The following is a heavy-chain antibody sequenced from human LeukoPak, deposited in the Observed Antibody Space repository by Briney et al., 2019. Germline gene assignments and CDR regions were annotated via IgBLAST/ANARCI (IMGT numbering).Heavy chain of an antibody. Sequence: SETLSLTCSVSGDSISSSNFYGAWIRQPPGKGLEWGGSIFYSGSTYYSPSLERRLTMALDTSTGHFSLRLPSVTAADTAIYYCARQVAVVEPTDPNWFDSWGQGNLVTVSS. D-gene: IGHD2-21*01. CDR3: ARQVAVVEPTDPNWFDS. V-gene: IGHV4-39*07. J-gene: IGHJ5*01. CDR2: IFYSGST. CDR1: GDSISSSNFY.